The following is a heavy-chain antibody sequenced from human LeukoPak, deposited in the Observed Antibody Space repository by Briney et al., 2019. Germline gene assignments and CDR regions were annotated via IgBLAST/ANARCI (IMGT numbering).Heavy chain of an antibody. CDR2: IYYSGST. Sequence: SETLSLTCTVSGGSISSYYWSWIRQPPGKGLEWIGYIYYSGSTYYNPSLKSRVTISVDTSKNQFSLKLSSVTAADTAVYYCARDEVAGNNWFDPWGQGTLVTVSS. CDR3: ARDEVAGNNWFDP. D-gene: IGHD6-19*01. CDR1: GGSISSYY. V-gene: IGHV4-59*04. J-gene: IGHJ5*02.